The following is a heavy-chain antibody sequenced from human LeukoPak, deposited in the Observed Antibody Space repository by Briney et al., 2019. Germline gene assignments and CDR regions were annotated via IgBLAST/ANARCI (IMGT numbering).Heavy chain of an antibody. V-gene: IGHV4-30-2*01. CDR1: GGSISSGGYY. D-gene: IGHD3-3*01. CDR3: ARVITIFGVVISNAFDI. Sequence: SETLSLTCTVSGGSISSGGYYWSWIRQPPGKGLEWIGYIYHSGSTYYNPSLKSRVTISVDRSKNQFSLKLSSVTAADTAVYYCARVITIFGVVISNAFDIWGQGTMVTVSS. J-gene: IGHJ3*02. CDR2: IYHSGST.